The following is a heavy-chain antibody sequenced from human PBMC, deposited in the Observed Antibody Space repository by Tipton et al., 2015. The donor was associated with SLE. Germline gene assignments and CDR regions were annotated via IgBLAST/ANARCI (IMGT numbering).Heavy chain of an antibody. D-gene: IGHD1-26*01. J-gene: IGHJ4*02. CDR3: ARRHYSGPFDH. CDR2: IFYTGST. Sequence: TLSLTCTISGDSIRSSYWSWIRQPPGKGLEWIGSIFYTGSTYYNPSLKSRVSFSIDTSTNQFSLKLNSVTAADTAAYYCARRHYSGPFDHWGQGTLVTVSS. CDR1: GDSIRSSY. V-gene: IGHV4-59*12.